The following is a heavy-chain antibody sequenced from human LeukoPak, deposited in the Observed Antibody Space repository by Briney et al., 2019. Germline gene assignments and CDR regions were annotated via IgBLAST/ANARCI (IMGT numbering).Heavy chain of an antibody. CDR1: GFTFDEYA. V-gene: IGHV3-43*02. D-gene: IGHD3-3*01. CDR3: AKDNWSGYLPDY. CDR2: ISGDGGST. J-gene: IGHJ4*02. Sequence: PGGSLRLSCAASGFTFDEYAMHGVRQAPGKGLEWVSLISGDGGSTYYADSVKGRFTISRDNSKNSLYLQMNSLRTEDTALYYCAKDNWSGYLPDYWGQGTLVTVSS.